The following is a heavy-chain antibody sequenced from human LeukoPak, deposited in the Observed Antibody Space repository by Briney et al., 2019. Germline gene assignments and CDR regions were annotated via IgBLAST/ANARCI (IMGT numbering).Heavy chain of an antibody. Sequence: GGSLRLSCAASGFTFSSYWMSWVRQAPGKGLEWVANIKQDGSEKYYVDSVKGRFTISGDNAKNSLYLQMNSLRAEDTAVYYCARQGGYNYALLRNWFDPWGQGTLVTVSS. D-gene: IGHD5-18*01. CDR3: ARQGGYNYALLRNWFDP. CDR1: GFTFSSYW. J-gene: IGHJ5*02. CDR2: IKQDGSEK. V-gene: IGHV3-7*01.